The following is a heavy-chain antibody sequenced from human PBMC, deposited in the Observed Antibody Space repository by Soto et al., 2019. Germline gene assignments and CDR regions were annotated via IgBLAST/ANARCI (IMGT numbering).Heavy chain of an antibody. CDR1: GGAFSGYY. CDR2: INHSGSS. J-gene: IGHJ6*01. Sequence: SETLSLTCAVYGGAFSGYYWSWIRQPPGKGLEWIGEINHSGSSNYNPSLKSRGTISVDTSKNQFSLKRSSVTAADTAVYYCARGLLSKYYYGSGSYLVPYSYYGMDVWGQGTTVTVAS. V-gene: IGHV4-34*01. CDR3: ARGLLSKYYYGSGSYLVPYSYYGMDV. D-gene: IGHD3-10*01.